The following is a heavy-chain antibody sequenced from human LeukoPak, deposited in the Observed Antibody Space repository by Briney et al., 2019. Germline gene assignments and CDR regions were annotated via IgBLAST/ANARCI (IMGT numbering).Heavy chain of an antibody. CDR2: ITGSGDKT. D-gene: IGHD4-17*01. J-gene: IGHJ4*02. CDR1: GFTFSSYW. Sequence: GGSLRLSCAASGFTFSSYWMHWVRQAPGKGLVWLSAITGSGDKTYYADSVRGRLTVSRDNSKNTAYLQINSLRADDTAVYYCAKDRVTTVTSFFSQFDYWGQGTLVTVSS. V-gene: IGHV3-23*01. CDR3: AKDRVTTVTSFFSQFDY.